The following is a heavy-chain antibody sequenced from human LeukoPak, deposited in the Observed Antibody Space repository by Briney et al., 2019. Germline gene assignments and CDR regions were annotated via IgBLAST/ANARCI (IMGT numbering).Heavy chain of an antibody. CDR2: ISYDGGNK. CDR3: ARNYGDYAPTPFDY. D-gene: IGHD4-17*01. J-gene: IGHJ4*02. Sequence: GGSLRLSCAASGFTFSSYAMHWVRQAPGKGLEWVAVISYDGGNKYYADSVKGRFTISRDNSKNTLYLQMNSLRAEDTAVYYCARNYGDYAPTPFDYWGQGTLVTVSS. CDR1: GFTFSSYA. V-gene: IGHV3-30-3*01.